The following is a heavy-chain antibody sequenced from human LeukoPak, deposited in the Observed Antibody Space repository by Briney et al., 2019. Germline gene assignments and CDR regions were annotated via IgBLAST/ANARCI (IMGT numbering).Heavy chain of an antibody. CDR3: ARASGYDYVWGTYRFDY. Sequence: GGSLRLSCAASGFTVSSNYMSWVRQAPGKGLEWVSVIYSGGSTYYADSVKGRFTISRDNSKNTLYLQMNSLRAEDTAVYYCARASGYDYVWGTYRFDYRGQGTLVTVSS. J-gene: IGHJ4*02. CDR2: IYSGGST. D-gene: IGHD3-16*02. CDR1: GFTVSSNY. V-gene: IGHV3-66*01.